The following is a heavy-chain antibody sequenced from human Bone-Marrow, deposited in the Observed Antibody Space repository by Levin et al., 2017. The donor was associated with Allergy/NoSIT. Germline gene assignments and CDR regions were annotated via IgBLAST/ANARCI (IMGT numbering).Heavy chain of an antibody. CDR3: ATSAVPRGYTNGPIDY. CDR2: FELEDGDT. CDR1: GNTLSELS. D-gene: IGHD5-18*01. J-gene: IGHJ4*02. Sequence: ASVKVSCKVPGNTLSELSIHWVRQAPGKGLEWLGGFELEDGDTIYAQKLRGRVTMTEDTPTDTVYMELNSLISEDTAVYYCATSAVPRGYTNGPIDYWGQGTLVTVSS. V-gene: IGHV1-24*01.